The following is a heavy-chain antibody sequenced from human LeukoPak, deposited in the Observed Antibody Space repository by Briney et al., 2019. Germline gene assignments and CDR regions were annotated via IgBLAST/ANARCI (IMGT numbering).Heavy chain of an antibody. CDR2: IAGKDYAGKT. V-gene: IGHV3-49*04. Sequence: PGGSLRLSCTVSGLTFGDYAVSWVRQAPGKGLEWVGFIAGKDYAGKTEYAASVKGRFIISRDDSKNIAYLQMNSLKTEDTATYYCTRDSYGCRPDNGFDVWGPGTTVTVSS. D-gene: IGHD5-24*01. CDR1: GLTFGDYA. CDR3: TRDSYGCRPDNGFDV. J-gene: IGHJ6*02.